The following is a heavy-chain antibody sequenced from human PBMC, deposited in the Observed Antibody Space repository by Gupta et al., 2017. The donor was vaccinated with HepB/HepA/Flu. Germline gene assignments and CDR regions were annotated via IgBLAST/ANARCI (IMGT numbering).Heavy chain of an antibody. Sequence: QVQLVPPGAEVKKPGAPVKASCEASGYVFINYALHWVHQAPGQSLEWMGWINAGNGDTKYSQNFQGIVTLTRDTSASTAYMELSSLRSEDMAVYYCARAPRSHGYYYYPMDVWGQGTTVTVSS. V-gene: IGHV1-3*01. J-gene: IGHJ6*02. CDR1: GYVFINYA. CDR3: ARAPRSHGYYYYPMDV. CDR2: INAGNGDT.